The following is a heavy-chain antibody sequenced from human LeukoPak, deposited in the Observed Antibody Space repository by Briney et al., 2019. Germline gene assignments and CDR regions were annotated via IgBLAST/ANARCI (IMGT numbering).Heavy chain of an antibody. Sequence: SGGSLRLSCAASGFTFSSYSMNWVRQAPGKGLEWVSSISSSSSYIYYADSVKGRFTISRDNAKNSLYLQMNSLRAEDTAVYYCARGVRSSGVWFGELLFPNGNYYYYMDVWGKGTTVTISS. CDR1: GFTFSSYS. V-gene: IGHV3-21*01. CDR3: ARGVRSSGVWFGELLFPNGNYYYYMDV. D-gene: IGHD3-10*01. J-gene: IGHJ6*03. CDR2: ISSSSSYI.